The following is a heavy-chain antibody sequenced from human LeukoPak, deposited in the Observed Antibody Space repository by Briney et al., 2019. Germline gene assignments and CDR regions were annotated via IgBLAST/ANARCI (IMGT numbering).Heavy chain of an antibody. Sequence: SETLSLTCTVSGGSISSGSYYWSWIRQPAGKGLEWIGRIYTSGSTNYNPSLKSRVTISVDTSKNQFSLKLSSVTAADTAVYYCAREALYYYGSGSLDYWGQGTLVTVSS. CDR1: GGSISSGSYY. D-gene: IGHD3-10*01. CDR2: IYTSGST. J-gene: IGHJ4*02. CDR3: AREALYYYGSGSLDY. V-gene: IGHV4-61*02.